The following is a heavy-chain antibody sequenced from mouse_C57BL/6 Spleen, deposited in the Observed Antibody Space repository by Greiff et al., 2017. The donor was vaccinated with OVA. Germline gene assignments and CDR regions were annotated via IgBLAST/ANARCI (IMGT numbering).Heavy chain of an antibody. CDR3: AREGYDYDLDY. CDR1: GYTFTSYW. D-gene: IGHD2-4*01. J-gene: IGHJ2*01. CDR2: IYPSDSET. V-gene: IGHV1-61*01. Sequence: QVQLKQPGAELVRPGSSVKLSCKASGYTFTSYWMDWVKQRPGQGLEWIGNIYPSDSETHYNQKFKDKATLTVDKSSSTAYMQLSSLTSEDSAVYYCAREGYDYDLDYWGQGTTLTVSS.